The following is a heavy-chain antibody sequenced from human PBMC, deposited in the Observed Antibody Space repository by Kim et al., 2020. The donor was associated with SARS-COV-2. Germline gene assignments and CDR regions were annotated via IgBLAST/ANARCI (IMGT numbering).Heavy chain of an antibody. J-gene: IGHJ3*02. D-gene: IGHD3-3*01. V-gene: IGHV3-11*06. Sequence: GRFTISRDNAKNSLYLQMNSLSAEDTAVYYCARDGYYDFWSGYPDGAFDIWGQGTMVTVSS. CDR3: ARDGYYDFWSGYPDGAFDI.